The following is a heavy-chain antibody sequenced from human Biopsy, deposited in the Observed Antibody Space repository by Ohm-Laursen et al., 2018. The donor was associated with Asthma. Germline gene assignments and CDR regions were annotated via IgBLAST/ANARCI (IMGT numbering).Heavy chain of an antibody. CDR2: FVRER. J-gene: IGHJ5*02. V-gene: IGHV1-24*01. D-gene: IGHD3-3*01. CDR3: ADLFFQAFDT. Sequence: ASVKVSCKVSGYFLSKMPMHWVRQAPGKGLEWMGGFVRERIYAQKFRGRLTMTEDISTDTAYMELNSLTSEDTAVYYCADLFFQAFDTWGQGTPVTVSS. CDR1: GYFLSKMP.